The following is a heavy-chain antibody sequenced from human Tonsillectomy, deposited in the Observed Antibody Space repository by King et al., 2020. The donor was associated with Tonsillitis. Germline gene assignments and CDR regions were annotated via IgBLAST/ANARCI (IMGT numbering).Heavy chain of an antibody. CDR3: AGGGPGDAFDI. CDR2: IYQSGTT. D-gene: IGHD3-16*01. CDR1: GDSISSGGYS. V-gene: IGHV4-30-2*01. J-gene: IGHJ3*02. Sequence: QLQESGSGLVKPSQTLSLTCTVSGDSISSGGYSWSWIRQTPGKGLEWIGYIYQSGTTNYNQSLKSRVTISADKSKNQFSLRLTSVTAADTAVYSCAGGGPGDAFDIWGQGTMVTLPS.